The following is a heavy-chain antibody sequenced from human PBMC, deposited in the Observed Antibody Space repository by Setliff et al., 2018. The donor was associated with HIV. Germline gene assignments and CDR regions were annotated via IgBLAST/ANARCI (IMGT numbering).Heavy chain of an antibody. J-gene: IGHJ4*02. CDR2: IYPGDSDT. CDR1: GYSFTSYW. V-gene: IGHV5-51*01. Sequence: GESLKISCKGSGYSFTSYWIGWVRQMPGKGLEWMGIIYPGDSDTRYSPSFQGQVTISVDKSISTAYLQWSSLKASDTAMYYCARERWDCSSNTCYGTDYWGQGTLVTVSS. CDR3: ARERWDCSSNTCYGTDY. D-gene: IGHD2-2*01.